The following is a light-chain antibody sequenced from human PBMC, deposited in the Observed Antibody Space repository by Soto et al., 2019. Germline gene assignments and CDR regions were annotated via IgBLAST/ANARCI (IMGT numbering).Light chain of an antibody. CDR1: QSVSSY. V-gene: IGKV3-11*01. CDR3: QHYNTWPWT. Sequence: IVLTESPATLSLSPGERATLYCRASQSVSSYLAWYQQKPGQAPRLLIYDASNRAAGIPARFSGSGSGTEFTLTISSLQSEDFAVYYCQHYNTWPWTFGQGTKVDIK. J-gene: IGKJ1*01. CDR2: DAS.